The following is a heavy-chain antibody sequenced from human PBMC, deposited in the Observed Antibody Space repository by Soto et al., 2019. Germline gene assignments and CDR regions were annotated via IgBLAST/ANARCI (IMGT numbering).Heavy chain of an antibody. J-gene: IGHJ5*02. D-gene: IGHD1-26*01. V-gene: IGHV4-39*02. CDR3: ATQEVGGSYVYTFDP. Sequence: PSETLSLTCTVSGGSISSSSYYWGWTRQPPGKGLERIGSIYYSGSTYYDPSLKSRVTISVDTSKNHFSLKLSSVTAADTAVYYCATQEVGGSYVYTFDPWGQGTLVTVSS. CDR1: GGSISSSSYY. CDR2: IYYSGST.